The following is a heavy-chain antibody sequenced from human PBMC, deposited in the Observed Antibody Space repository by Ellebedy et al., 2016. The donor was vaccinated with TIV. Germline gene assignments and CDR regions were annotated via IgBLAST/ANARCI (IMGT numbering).Heavy chain of an antibody. CDR3: APDIVVVVAARFDY. J-gene: IGHJ4*02. V-gene: IGHV3-30-3*01. CDR1: GFTFSSYA. D-gene: IGHD2-15*01. CDR2: ISYDGSNK. Sequence: PGGSLRLSCAASGFTFSSYAMHWVRQAPGKGLEWVAVISYDGSNKYYADSVKGRFTISRDNSKNTLYLQMNSLRAEDTAVYYCAPDIVVVVAARFDYWGQGTLVTVSS.